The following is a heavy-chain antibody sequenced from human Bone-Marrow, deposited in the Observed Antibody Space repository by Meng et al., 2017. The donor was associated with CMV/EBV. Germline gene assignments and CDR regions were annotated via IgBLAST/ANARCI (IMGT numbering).Heavy chain of an antibody. Sequence: VRLVQSGAEVKKPGFSVKVSCKASGDTFSRYGVSWVRQAPGQGLEWMGGIIPMFGTANYAQSFQGRLTITADESRTTAYMELRSLRFDDTAVYYCARDASAVDWYFDLWGRGTLVTVSS. CDR1: GDTFSRYG. D-gene: IGHD2-15*01. CDR3: ARDASAVDWYFDL. J-gene: IGHJ2*01. CDR2: IIPMFGTA. V-gene: IGHV1-69*12.